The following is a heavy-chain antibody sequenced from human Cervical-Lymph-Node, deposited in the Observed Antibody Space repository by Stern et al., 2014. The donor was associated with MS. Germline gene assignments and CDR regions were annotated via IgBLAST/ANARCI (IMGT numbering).Heavy chain of an antibody. CDR2: FDPEAGET. D-gene: IGHD2-15*01. J-gene: IGHJ3*02. Sequence: MQLAESGAEVKKPGASVKVSCKDSGYTLTEFSMHWVRQAPGKGLEWMGGFDPEAGETIYAQKFQGRVTLTEDTSTDPAYMELSSLRSEDTAVYYCATAPKYCSGGSCYFRAFDIWGQGTMVTVSS. CDR1: GYTLTEFS. CDR3: ATAPKYCSGGSCYFRAFDI. V-gene: IGHV1-24*01.